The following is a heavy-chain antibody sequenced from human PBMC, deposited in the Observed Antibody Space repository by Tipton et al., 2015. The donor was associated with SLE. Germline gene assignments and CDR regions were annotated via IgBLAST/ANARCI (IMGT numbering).Heavy chain of an antibody. Sequence: SLRLSCAASGFTFSNAWMSWVRQAPGKGLEWVAFIRYDGSNKYYEDSVKGRFTISRDNSKNMLYLQMNSLRAEDTAVYYCAAGYSSGGPVDYWGQGTLVTVSS. V-gene: IGHV3-30*02. CDR1: GFTFSNAW. CDR2: IRYDGSNK. D-gene: IGHD6-19*01. CDR3: AAGYSSGGPVDY. J-gene: IGHJ4*02.